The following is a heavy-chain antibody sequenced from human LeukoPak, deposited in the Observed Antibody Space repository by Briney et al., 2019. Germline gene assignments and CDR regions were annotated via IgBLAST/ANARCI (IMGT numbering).Heavy chain of an antibody. J-gene: IGHJ6*02. CDR2: INPNSGGT. CDR3: ARGQTGYCSSTSCYTPLGMDI. V-gene: IGHV1-2*02. Sequence: ASVKVSCKASGYTFTGYYMHWVRQAPGQGLEWMGWINPNSGGTNYAQKFQGRVTMTRDTSISTAYMELSRLRSDDTAVYYCARGQTGYCSSTSCYTPLGMDIWGQGTTVTVSS. CDR1: GYTFTGYY. D-gene: IGHD2-2*02.